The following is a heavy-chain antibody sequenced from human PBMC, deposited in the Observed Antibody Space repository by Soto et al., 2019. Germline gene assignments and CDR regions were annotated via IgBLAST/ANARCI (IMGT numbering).Heavy chain of an antibody. J-gene: IGHJ5*02. V-gene: IGHV3-23*01. CDR2: ISGSGGIT. Sequence: GGSLRRSCAASGFTFSSYGMSCVRQAPGKGLEWFSAISGSGGITYYADSVKGRFTISIDHSKNTLYLQMNSLRAEDTAVYYCAKDAIVDHSSRSVKSWGQGT. D-gene: IGHD6-13*01. CDR1: GFTFSSYG. CDR3: AKDAIVDHSSRSVKS.